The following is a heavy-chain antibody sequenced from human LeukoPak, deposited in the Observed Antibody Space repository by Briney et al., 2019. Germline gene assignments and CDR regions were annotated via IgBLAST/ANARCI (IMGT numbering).Heavy chain of an antibody. CDR3: SSRYNRGWSVY. D-gene: IGHD6-19*01. V-gene: IGHV3-30*04. J-gene: IGHJ4*02. Sequence: PGGSLRLSCAASGFTFCSYAMHWVRQAPGKGLEWVAVVSDDGSNTYYADSVKGRFTFSRDNTKNTLYLHMNSMRAEDTAIYYCSSRYNRGWSVYWGQGTLVTVSS. CDR1: GFTFCSYA. CDR2: VSDDGSNT.